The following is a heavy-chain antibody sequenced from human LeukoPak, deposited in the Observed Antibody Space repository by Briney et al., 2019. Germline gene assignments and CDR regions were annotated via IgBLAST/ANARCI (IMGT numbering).Heavy chain of an antibody. CDR3: ARADYYGSGSYYNPLDY. CDR1: GFTVSSTY. V-gene: IGHV3-66*01. Sequence: GGSLRLSCAASGFTVSSTYMSWVRQAPGKGLEWVSVIYSGGSTNYADSVKGRFTISRDDSKNTLYLQMNSLRAEDTAVYYCARADYYGSGSYYNPLDYWGQGTLVTVSS. D-gene: IGHD3-10*01. J-gene: IGHJ4*02. CDR2: IYSGGST.